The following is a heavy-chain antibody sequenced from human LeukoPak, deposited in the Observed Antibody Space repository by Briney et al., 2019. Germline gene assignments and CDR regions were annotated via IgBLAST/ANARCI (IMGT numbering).Heavy chain of an antibody. V-gene: IGHV4-61*01. D-gene: IGHD4-17*01. CDR2: INYSGNT. Sequence: PSETLSLTCTVSGDSISSGSYYWSWIRQPPGKGLEWIGYINYSGNTNYNPSLKSRVTISVDTSKNQFSLRLTSVTAADTAVFYCAREGRQDYVYFDYWGQGSLVTVSS. J-gene: IGHJ4*02. CDR3: AREGRQDYVYFDY. CDR1: GDSISSGSYY.